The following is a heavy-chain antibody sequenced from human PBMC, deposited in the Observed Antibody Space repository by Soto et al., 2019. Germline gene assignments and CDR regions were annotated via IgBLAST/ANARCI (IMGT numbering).Heavy chain of an antibody. CDR3: ARDGYNWNGNDDAFDI. V-gene: IGHV3-23*01. J-gene: IGHJ3*02. CDR1: GFTFSSYA. D-gene: IGHD1-1*01. Sequence: GGSLTLSCAASGFTFSSYAMSWVRPAPGNGLEWVSVISGSGGSTYYADSAKGRFTISRDNSKNTLYLQMNSLRAEDTAVYYCARDGYNWNGNDDAFDIWGQGTMV. CDR2: ISGSGGST.